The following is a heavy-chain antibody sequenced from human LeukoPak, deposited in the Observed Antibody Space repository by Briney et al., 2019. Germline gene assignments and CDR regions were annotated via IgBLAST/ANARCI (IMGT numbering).Heavy chain of an antibody. J-gene: IGHJ4*02. CDR2: ISYDGSNK. CDR3: ARGPILTGYVDY. CDR1: GFTFSSYA. Sequence: GGSLRLSCAASGFTFSSYAMHWVRQAPGKGLEWVAVISYDGSNKYYADSVKGRFTISRDNSKNTLYLQMNSLRAEDTAVYYCARGPILTGYVDYWGRGTLVTVSS. D-gene: IGHD3-9*01. V-gene: IGHV3-30*04.